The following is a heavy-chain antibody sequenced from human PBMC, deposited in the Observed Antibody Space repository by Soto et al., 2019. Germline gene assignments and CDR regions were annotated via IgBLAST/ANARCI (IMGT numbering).Heavy chain of an antibody. CDR3: ARSGDCTGTSCHLRGPFDF. J-gene: IGHJ4*02. V-gene: IGHV3-33*01. D-gene: IGHD2-8*02. Sequence: LGGSLRLSCAASGFAFSLYAIHWVRQAPGKGLEWVAAIWGDGSDKKYADSVKGRFTVSRDNSKNTLYLQMNSLRDEDTAVYFCARSGDCTGTSCHLRGPFDFWGPGTLVTVSS. CDR2: IWGDGSDK. CDR1: GFAFSLYA.